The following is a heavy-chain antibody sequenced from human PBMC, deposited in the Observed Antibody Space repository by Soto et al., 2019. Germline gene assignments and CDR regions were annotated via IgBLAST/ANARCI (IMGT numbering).Heavy chain of an antibody. CDR2: IRSKAYGGTT. J-gene: IGHJ6*03. V-gene: IGHV3-49*03. CDR3: TRDTAAASPEYYYYYYMDV. D-gene: IGHD6-13*01. Sequence: PGGSLRLSCTASGFTFGDYAMSWFRQAPGKGLEWVGFIRSKAYGGTTEYAASVKGRFTISRDDSKSIAYLQMNSLKTEDTAVYYCTRDTAAASPEYYYYYYMDVWGKGTTVTVSS. CDR1: GFTFGDYA.